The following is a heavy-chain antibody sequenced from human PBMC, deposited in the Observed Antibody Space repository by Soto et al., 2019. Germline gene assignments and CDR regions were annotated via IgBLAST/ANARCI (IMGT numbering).Heavy chain of an antibody. Sequence: SETLSLTCTVSGGSVSSGSYFWSWIRQPPGKGLEWIAYIYYSGSTKYNPSLRSRVSISRDTSKNQFSLKLTSVTAADTAVYYRARSGGVSVGLGGQGTLVTVSS. CDR2: IYYSGST. J-gene: IGHJ4*02. D-gene: IGHD3-10*01. V-gene: IGHV4-61*01. CDR3: ARSGGVSVGL. CDR1: GGSVSSGSYF.